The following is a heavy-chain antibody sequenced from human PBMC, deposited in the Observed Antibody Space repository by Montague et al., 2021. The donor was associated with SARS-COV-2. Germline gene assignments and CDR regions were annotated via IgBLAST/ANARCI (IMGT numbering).Heavy chain of an antibody. J-gene: IGHJ6*02. Sequence: SETLSLTCSVSGGSMSSTYWSWVRQPPGKGLEWIGCIYYSWRAFYNPSLKSRVTISVDTSKNQFSLNLSSVTAAATAVYYCARLTVNYGDLWGYYHGMDVWGQGTAVTVSS. V-gene: IGHV4-59*08. CDR1: GGSMSSTY. CDR3: ARLTVNYGDLWGYYHGMDV. D-gene: IGHD4-17*01. CDR2: IYYSWRA.